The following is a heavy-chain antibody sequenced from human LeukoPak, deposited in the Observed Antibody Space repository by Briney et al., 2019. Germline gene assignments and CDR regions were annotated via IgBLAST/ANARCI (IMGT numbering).Heavy chain of an antibody. Sequence: GASVKVSCKPSVYTLTRLVISWVRQAPGQGLEWMGWIGAYNSDTNYAQKFQGSVTMTTDKFTSTAYMDLRSLRADDTDVYYCTRDYCSGDNCPSFDYWGQETLVTVSS. CDR2: IGAYNSDT. V-gene: IGHV1-18*01. CDR1: VYTLTRLV. J-gene: IGHJ4*02. CDR3: TRDYCSGDNCPSFDY. D-gene: IGHD2-15*01.